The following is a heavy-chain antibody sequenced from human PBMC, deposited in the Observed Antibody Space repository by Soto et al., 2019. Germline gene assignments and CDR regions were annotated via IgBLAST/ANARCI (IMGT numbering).Heavy chain of an antibody. D-gene: IGHD3-3*01. Sequence: SETLSLTCAVYGGSFSGYYWTWIRQPPGTGLEWIGEINHSGSTYYNPSLKSRVTISVDTSKNQFSLKLSSVTAADTAVYYCARRTIFGEVIRKDFDYWGQGTLVTVSS. CDR3: ARRTIFGEVIRKDFDY. V-gene: IGHV4-34*01. CDR1: GGSFSGYY. J-gene: IGHJ4*02. CDR2: INHSGST.